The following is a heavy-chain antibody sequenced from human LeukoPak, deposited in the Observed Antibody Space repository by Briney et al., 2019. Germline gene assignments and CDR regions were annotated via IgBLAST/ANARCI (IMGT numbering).Heavy chain of an antibody. Sequence: SETLSLTCTVSGGSISSYYWNWIRQPPGKGLEWIGYLYYSGTTNYNPSLKSRVAISVDTSKNQFSLKLSSVTVADTAVYYCARVSYSSGSYLFDYWGQGTLVTVSS. V-gene: IGHV4-59*01. D-gene: IGHD3-10*01. CDR1: GGSISSYY. J-gene: IGHJ4*02. CDR2: LYYSGTT. CDR3: ARVSYSSGSYLFDY.